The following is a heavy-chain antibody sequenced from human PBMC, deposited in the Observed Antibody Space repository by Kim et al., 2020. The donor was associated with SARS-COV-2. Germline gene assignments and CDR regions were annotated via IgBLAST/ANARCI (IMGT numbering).Heavy chain of an antibody. CDR1: GYTFTSYG. CDR2: ISAYNGNT. Sequence: ASVKVSCKASGYTFTSYGVIWVRQAPGQGLEWMGWISAYNGNTNYAQKLQGRVTMTTDTSTNTAYMELRSLRSDDTAVYYCARDLPLRPEEGSGSDYWGQGTLVTVSS. J-gene: IGHJ4*01. CDR3: ARDLPLRPEEGSGSDY. D-gene: IGHD3-10*01. V-gene: IGHV1-18*01.